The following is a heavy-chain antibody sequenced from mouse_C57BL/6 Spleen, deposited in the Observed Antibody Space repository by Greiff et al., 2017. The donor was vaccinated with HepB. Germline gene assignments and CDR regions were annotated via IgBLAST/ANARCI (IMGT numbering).Heavy chain of an antibody. CDR2: IDPETGGT. D-gene: IGHD1-1*01. CDR3: TRSDSSYVGAY. V-gene: IGHV1-15*01. Sequence: QVQLQQSGAELVRPGASVTLSCKASGYTFTDYEMHWVKQTPVHGLEWIGAIDPETGGTAYNQKFKGKAILTADKSSSTAYMELRSLTSEDSAVYYCTRSDSSYVGAYWGQGTLVTVSA. CDR1: GYTFTDYE. J-gene: IGHJ3*01.